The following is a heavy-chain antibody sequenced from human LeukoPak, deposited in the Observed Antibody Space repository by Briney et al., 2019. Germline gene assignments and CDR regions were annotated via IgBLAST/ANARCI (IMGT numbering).Heavy chain of an antibody. CDR2: IYHSGST. CDR1: GGSISSSNW. V-gene: IGHV4-4*02. J-gene: IGHJ4*02. Sequence: PSGTLSLTCAVSGGSISSSNWWSWVRQPPGKGLEWIGEIYHSGSTNYNPSLKSRVTISVDTSKNQFSLKLSSVTAADTAVYYCARGRMNYYDSSGYLRPSDYWGQGTLVTVSS. CDR3: ARGRMNYYDSSGYLRPSDY. D-gene: IGHD3-22*01.